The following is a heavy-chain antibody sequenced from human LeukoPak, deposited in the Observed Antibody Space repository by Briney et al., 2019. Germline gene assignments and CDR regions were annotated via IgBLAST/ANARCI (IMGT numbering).Heavy chain of an antibody. CDR1: GFTFSSYG. CDR3: XXASYSSTSLTDY. D-gene: IGHD6-13*01. Sequence: GGSLRLSCAASGFTFSSYGMSWVRQAPGKGLEWVSAISGSGGSTYYADSVKGRFTISRDNSKNTLYLQMNSLRAEDTAVYYCXXASYSSTSLTDYWGQGTLVTVSS. V-gene: IGHV3-23*01. J-gene: IGHJ4*02. CDR2: ISGSGGST.